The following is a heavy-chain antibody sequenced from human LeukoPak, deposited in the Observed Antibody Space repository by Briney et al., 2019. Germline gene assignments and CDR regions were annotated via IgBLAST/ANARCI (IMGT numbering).Heavy chain of an antibody. D-gene: IGHD6-19*01. CDR1: GFTFSNYA. V-gene: IGHV3-23*01. CDR2: ISGSGGST. Sequence: GGSLRLSCAASGFTFSNYAMSWVRQAPGRGLEWVSGISGSGGSTYYADSVKGRFTISRDNSKNTLYLQMNSLRAEDTAVYYCAKDQGSSGWAQYYFDYWGQGTLVTVSS. J-gene: IGHJ4*02. CDR3: AKDQGSSGWAQYYFDY.